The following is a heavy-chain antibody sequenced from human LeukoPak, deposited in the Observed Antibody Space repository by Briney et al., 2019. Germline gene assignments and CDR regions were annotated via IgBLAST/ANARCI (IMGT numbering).Heavy chain of an antibody. CDR3: ARVAAGYSVNYFDY. CDR1: GFTFSSYA. CDR2: ISTGSSTT. Sequence: GGSLRLSCAASGFTFSSYAMSWVRQAPGKGLEWVSYISTGSSTTYYADSVKGRFTISRDNVENSLYLQMNSLRDEDTAVYYCARVAAGYSVNYFDYWGQGTLVTVSS. V-gene: IGHV3-48*02. D-gene: IGHD4-23*01. J-gene: IGHJ4*02.